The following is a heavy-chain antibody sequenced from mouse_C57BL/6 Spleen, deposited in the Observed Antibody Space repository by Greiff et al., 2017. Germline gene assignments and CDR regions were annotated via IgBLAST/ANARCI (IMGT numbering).Heavy chain of an antibody. V-gene: IGHV5-16*01. Sequence: EVKLVESEGGLVQPGSSMKLSCTASGFTFSDYYMAWVRQVPEKGLEWVANINYDGSSTYYLDSLKSRFIISRDNAKNILYLQMSSLKSEDTATXYCAREENWDAMDYWGQGTSVTVSS. D-gene: IGHD4-1*01. J-gene: IGHJ4*01. CDR2: INYDGSST. CDR1: GFTFSDYY. CDR3: AREENWDAMDY.